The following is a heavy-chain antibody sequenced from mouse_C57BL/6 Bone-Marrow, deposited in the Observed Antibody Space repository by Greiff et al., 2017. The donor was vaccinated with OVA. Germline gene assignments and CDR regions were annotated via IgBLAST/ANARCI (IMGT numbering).Heavy chain of an antibody. CDR3: ARFTTWYFDV. D-gene: IGHD1-1*01. J-gene: IGHJ1*03. CDR2: ISDGGSYT. V-gene: IGHV5-4*03. Sequence: EVMLVESGGGLVKPGGSLKLSCAASGFTFSSYAMSWVRQTPEKRLEWVATISDGGSYTYYPDNVKGRFTISRDKAKNNLYLQMSHLKSEDTAMYYCARFTTWYFDVWGTGTTVTVSS. CDR1: GFTFSSYA.